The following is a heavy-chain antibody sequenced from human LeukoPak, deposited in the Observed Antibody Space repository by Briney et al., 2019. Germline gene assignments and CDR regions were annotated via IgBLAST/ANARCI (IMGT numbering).Heavy chain of an antibody. V-gene: IGHV4-39*07. CDR3: ARGLDDFWSGYLFDY. D-gene: IGHD3-3*01. Sequence: SETLSLTCTVSGGSISSSSYYWGWIRQPPGKGLEWIGSIYYSGSTYYNPSLKSRVTISVDRSKNQFSLKLSSVTAADTAVYYCARGLDDFWSGYLFDYWGQGTLVTVSS. CDR2: IYYSGST. J-gene: IGHJ4*02. CDR1: GGSISSSSYY.